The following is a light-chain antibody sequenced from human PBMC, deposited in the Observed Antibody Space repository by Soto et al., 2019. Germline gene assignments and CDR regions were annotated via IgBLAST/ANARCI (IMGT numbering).Light chain of an antibody. Sequence: EIVLTQSPGTLSLSPGERATLSCRASQSVSGNYLAWYQQKPGQSPRLLIYGSSDRATGIPDRFSGCGSETDFTLTIITVEPEDFAVYYCQQYGSSPPYTFGQGTRLEI. CDR3: QQYGSSPPYT. V-gene: IGKV3-20*01. CDR2: GSS. CDR1: QSVSGNY. J-gene: IGKJ2*01.